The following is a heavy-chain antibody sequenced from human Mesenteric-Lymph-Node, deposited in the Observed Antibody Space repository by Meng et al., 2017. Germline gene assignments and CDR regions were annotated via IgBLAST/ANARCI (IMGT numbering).Heavy chain of an antibody. J-gene: IGHJ4*02. V-gene: IGHV1-2*02. Sequence: ASVKVSCKASGYTFTGYYMHWVRQAPGQGLEWMGWINPNSGGTNYAQKFQGRVTMTRDTSISTAYMELSRLRSDDTAVYYCARDAADYYDSNRGFLCLDYWGQGTLVTVSS. CDR2: INPNSGGT. D-gene: IGHD3-22*01. CDR3: ARDAADYYDSNRGFLCLDY. CDR1: GYTFTGYY.